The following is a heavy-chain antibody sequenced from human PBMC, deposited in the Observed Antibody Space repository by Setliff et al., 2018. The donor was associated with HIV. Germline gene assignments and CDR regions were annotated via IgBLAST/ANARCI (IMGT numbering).Heavy chain of an antibody. CDR1: GFTFSSYW. CDR2: IKEDGSEK. Sequence: GGSLRLSCAASGFTFSSYWMSWVRQAPGKGLEWVANIKEDGSEKYYVDSVKGRFTISRDNTKRSVYLEMNRMTVEDTAVYYCARGFIDKSFEAFDVWGQGTMVTVSS. J-gene: IGHJ3*01. V-gene: IGHV3-7*01. CDR3: ARGFIDKSFEAFDV. D-gene: IGHD3-9*01.